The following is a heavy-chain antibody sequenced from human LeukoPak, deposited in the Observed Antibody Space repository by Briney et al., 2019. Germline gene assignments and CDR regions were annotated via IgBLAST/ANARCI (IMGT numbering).Heavy chain of an antibody. D-gene: IGHD6-19*01. CDR2: INHSGST. CDR1: GGSFSGYY. V-gene: IGHV4-34*01. J-gene: IGHJ4*02. Sequence: PSETLSLTCAVYGGSFSGYYWSWIRQPPGKGLEWIGEINHSGSTNYNPSLKSRVTISVDTSKNQFSLKLSSVTAADTAVYYCARHEASSGWYIVINFFDYWGQGTLVTVSS. CDR3: ARHEASSGWYIVINFFDY.